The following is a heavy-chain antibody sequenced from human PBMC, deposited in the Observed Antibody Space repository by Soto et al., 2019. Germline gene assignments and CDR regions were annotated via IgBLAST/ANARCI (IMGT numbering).Heavy chain of an antibody. CDR1: GYAFTSYY. CDR2: INPSGGST. Sequence: ASVKVSWKASGYAFTSYYRHWVRQAPGQGLEWMGIINPSGGSTSYAQKFQGRVTMTRDTSTSTVYTELSSLRSEDTAVYYCAKTTGNAFDIWGQGTMVTVSS. V-gene: IGHV1-46*01. D-gene: IGHD4-17*01. J-gene: IGHJ3*02. CDR3: AKTTGNAFDI.